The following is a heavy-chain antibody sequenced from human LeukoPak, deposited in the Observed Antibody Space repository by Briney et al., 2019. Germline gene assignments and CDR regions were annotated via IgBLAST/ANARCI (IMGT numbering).Heavy chain of an antibody. Sequence: PGGSPRLSCAASGFTFSSYWMHWVRQAPGKGLVWVSRINTDGSTINYADSVKGRFTISRDNAKNTLYLQMNSLRAEDTAVYYCARAVTIATRSTGYWGQGTLATVSS. D-gene: IGHD6-6*01. J-gene: IGHJ4*02. CDR3: ARAVTIATRSTGY. V-gene: IGHV3-74*01. CDR1: GFTFSSYW. CDR2: INTDGSTI.